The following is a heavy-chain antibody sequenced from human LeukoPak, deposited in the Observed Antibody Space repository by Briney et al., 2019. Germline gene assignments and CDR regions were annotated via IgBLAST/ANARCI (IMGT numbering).Heavy chain of an antibody. CDR2: IRYDGSTK. CDR3: ARDLSRVSDY. J-gene: IGHJ4*02. Sequence: GGSLRLSCAASGFTLICCGMHWVRQAPGKGLEWVAFIRYDGSTKYYTDSVKGRFTISRDNAKNSLYLQMNSLRAEDTAVYYCARDLSRVSDYWGQGTLVTVSS. CDR1: GFTLICCG. D-gene: IGHD2/OR15-2a*01. V-gene: IGHV3-30*02.